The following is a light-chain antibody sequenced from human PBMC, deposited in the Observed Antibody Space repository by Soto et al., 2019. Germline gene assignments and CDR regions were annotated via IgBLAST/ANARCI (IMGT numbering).Light chain of an antibody. V-gene: IGLV2-14*01. CDR1: SSDVGGYNY. Sequence: QSVLTQPASVSGSPGQSITITCTGTSSDVGGYNYVSWYQQHPGKAPKFMIYDVSNRPSGVSKLFSGSKSGNTASLTISGLQAQDEADYYCCSYPTSNTRQIVFGTGTKLTVL. CDR2: DVS. J-gene: IGLJ6*01. CDR3: CSYPTSNTRQIV.